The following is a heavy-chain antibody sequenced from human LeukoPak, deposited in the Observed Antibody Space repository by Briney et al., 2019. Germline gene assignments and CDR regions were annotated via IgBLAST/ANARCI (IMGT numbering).Heavy chain of an antibody. Sequence: PSETLSLTCAVSGDSISSVSNSWNWIRQPPGKGLEWIGYIYYSGTTYYNPSLKSRVTISIDTSKNQFSLKVNSVTAADTAVYYCARGDRYCSSTSCYVSYGWFDPWGQGTLVTVSS. CDR2: IYYSGTT. V-gene: IGHV4-30-4*07. D-gene: IGHD2-2*01. CDR1: GDSISSVSNS. J-gene: IGHJ5*02. CDR3: ARGDRYCSSTSCYVSYGWFDP.